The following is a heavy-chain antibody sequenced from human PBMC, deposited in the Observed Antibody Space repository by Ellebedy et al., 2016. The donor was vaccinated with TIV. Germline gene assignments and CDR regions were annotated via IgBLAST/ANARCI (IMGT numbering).Heavy chain of an antibody. V-gene: IGHV1-2*04. J-gene: IGHJ6*02. CDR2: INPNRGGT. Sequence: ASVKVSCKASGYTFTNYAMHWVRQAPGQGLEWMGWINPNRGGTNYAQKFQGWVTMTRDTSISTAYMELSRLTSDDTAVYYCARAAIMAPQGVDVWGQGTTVTVSS. CDR3: ARAAIMAPQGVDV. CDR1: GYTFTNYA. D-gene: IGHD3-16*01.